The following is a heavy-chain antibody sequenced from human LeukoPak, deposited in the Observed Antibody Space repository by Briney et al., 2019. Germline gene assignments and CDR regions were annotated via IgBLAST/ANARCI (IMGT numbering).Heavy chain of an antibody. J-gene: IGHJ6*03. CDR1: GYTFTSYD. D-gene: IGHD6-13*01. CDR2: MNPNSGNT. V-gene: IGHV1-8*01. CDR3: ATTDSSSFNYYYYMDV. Sequence: GASVKVSCKASGYTFTSYDINWVRQATGQGLEWMGWMNPNSGNTGYAQKFQGRVTMTRNTSISTAYMELSSLRSEDTAVYYCATTDSSSFNYYYYMDVWGKGTTVTVSS.